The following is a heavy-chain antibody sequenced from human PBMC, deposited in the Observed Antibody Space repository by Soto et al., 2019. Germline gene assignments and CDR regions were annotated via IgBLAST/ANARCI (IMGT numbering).Heavy chain of an antibody. V-gene: IGHV3-33*01. J-gene: IGHJ4*02. CDR3: ARLGTTISPVDY. Sequence: VGSLRLSCAASGFTFSSYGMHWVRQAPGKGLEWVAVIWYDGSNKYYADSAKGRFTISRDNSKNTLYLQMNSLRAEDTAVYYCARLGTTISPVDYWGQGTLVTVSS. CDR2: IWYDGSNK. CDR1: GFTFSSYG. D-gene: IGHD1-1*01.